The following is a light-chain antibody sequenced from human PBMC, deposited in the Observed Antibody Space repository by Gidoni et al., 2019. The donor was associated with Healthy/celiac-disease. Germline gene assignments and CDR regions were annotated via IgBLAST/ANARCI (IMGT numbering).Light chain of an antibody. CDR3: QQYNNWPGT. Sequence: EIVMTQSPATLSVSPGARATLSCRASQSVSSNLAWYQQKPGQAPRLLIYGASTRATGIPARFIGSGSGTEFTLTISSLQSEDFAVYYCQQYNNWPGTFGQGTKVEIK. V-gene: IGKV3-15*01. J-gene: IGKJ1*01. CDR1: QSVSSN. CDR2: GAS.